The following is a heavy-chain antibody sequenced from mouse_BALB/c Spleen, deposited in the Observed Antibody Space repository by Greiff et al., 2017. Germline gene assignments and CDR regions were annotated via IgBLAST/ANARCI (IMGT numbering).Heavy chain of an antibody. D-gene: IGHD1-1*01. CDR2: INSNGGST. V-gene: IGHV5-6-2*01. J-gene: IGHJ4*01. CDR1: GFTFSSYY. CDR3: ARGYYGSSSAMDY. Sequence: EVKLMESGGGLVKLGGSLKLSCAASGFTFSSYYMSWVRQTPEKRLELVAAINSNGGSTYYPDTVKGRFTISRDNAKNTLYLQMSSLKSEDTALYYCARGYYGSSSAMDYWGQGTSVTVSS.